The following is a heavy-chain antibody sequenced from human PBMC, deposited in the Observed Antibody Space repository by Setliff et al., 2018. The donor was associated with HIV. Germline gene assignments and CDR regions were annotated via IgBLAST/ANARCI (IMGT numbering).Heavy chain of an antibody. D-gene: IGHD3-10*01. CDR1: GGSINKYY. Sequence: PSETLSLTCTVSGGSINKYYWSWIRQSAGRGLEWIGRIYSTGSINYNPSLKSRVTISVDTSKNQFSLKLSSVTAADTAMYYCAKGAYGSGSSNWFDPWGQGTLVTVSS. CDR3: AKGAYGSGSSNWFDP. V-gene: IGHV4-4*07. CDR2: IYSTGSI. J-gene: IGHJ5*02.